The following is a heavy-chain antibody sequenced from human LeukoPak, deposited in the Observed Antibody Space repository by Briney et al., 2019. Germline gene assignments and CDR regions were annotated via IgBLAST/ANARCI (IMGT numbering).Heavy chain of an antibody. V-gene: IGHV4-59*01. J-gene: IGHJ5*02. CDR2: IYYSGST. D-gene: IGHD4-17*01. CDR1: GGSISSYY. Sequence: SENLSLTCTVSGGSISSYYWSWIRQPPGKGLEWIGYIYYSGSTNYNPSLKSRVTISVDTSKNQFSLKLSSVTAADTAVYFCARLYGDYDWFDPWGQGTLVTVSS. CDR3: ARLYGDYDWFDP.